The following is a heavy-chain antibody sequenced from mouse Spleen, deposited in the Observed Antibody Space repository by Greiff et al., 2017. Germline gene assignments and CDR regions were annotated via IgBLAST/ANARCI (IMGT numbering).Heavy chain of an antibody. V-gene: IGHV1-82*01. D-gene: IGHD2-3*01. J-gene: IGHJ4*01. Sequence: QVQLQQSGPELVKPGASVKISCKASGFAFGTSWMSWMKQRPGKGLEWIGRIYPGDGDTNYNGKFKGKATLTADKSSSTAYMQLNSLTSEDSAVYFCARENLYDVYYRYAMDYWGQGTSVTVSS. CDR3: ARENLYDVYYRYAMDY. CDR1: GFAFGTSW. CDR2: IYPGDGDT.